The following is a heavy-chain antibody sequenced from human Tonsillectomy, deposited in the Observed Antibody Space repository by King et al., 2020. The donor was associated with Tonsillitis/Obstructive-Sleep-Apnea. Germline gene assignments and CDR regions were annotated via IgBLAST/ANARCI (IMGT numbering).Heavy chain of an antibody. CDR2: ITGSGDST. CDR3: AKDPLGEGIVVPAATTHPLYRGENDY. J-gene: IGHJ4*02. Sequence: QLVQSGGGLVQPGGSLRLSCAASGFTFSNYAMSWVRQAPGKGLEWVSAITGSGDSTYYADSVKGRFTISRDNSKNTLYLQMNSLRAEDTAIYYCAKDPLGEGIVVPAATTHPLYRGENDYWGQGTLVTVSS. CDR1: GFTFSNYA. D-gene: IGHD2-2*01. V-gene: IGHV3-23*04.